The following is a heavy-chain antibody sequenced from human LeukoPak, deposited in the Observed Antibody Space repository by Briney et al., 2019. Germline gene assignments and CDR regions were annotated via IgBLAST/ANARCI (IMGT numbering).Heavy chain of an antibody. CDR2: IYSSGRT. CDR3: ASLTTADAFDI. D-gene: IGHD3-22*01. V-gene: IGHV4-59*01. CDR1: GGSISTYY. J-gene: IGHJ3*02. Sequence: SETLSLTCAVSGGSISTYYWSWIRQPPGKGLEWIGWIYSSGRTNYNPSLKSRVTISVDTSKNQFSLKVSSVTAADTAVYYCASLTTADAFDIWGQGTMVTVSS.